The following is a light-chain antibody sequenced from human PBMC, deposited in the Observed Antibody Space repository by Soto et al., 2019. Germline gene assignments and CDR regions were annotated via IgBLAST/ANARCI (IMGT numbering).Light chain of an antibody. CDR1: QSISSY. CDR3: QQSNSSPRT. J-gene: IGKJ4*01. Sequence: DIQMTQSPSSLSASVGGRVTVTCRASQSISSYLNWYQQKPGKAPKLLIYGAVNLQSGVPSRFSGSGPGTDFTLTISSLQPEDFATNYCQQSNSSPRTFGGGTKVETK. V-gene: IGKV1-39*01. CDR2: GAV.